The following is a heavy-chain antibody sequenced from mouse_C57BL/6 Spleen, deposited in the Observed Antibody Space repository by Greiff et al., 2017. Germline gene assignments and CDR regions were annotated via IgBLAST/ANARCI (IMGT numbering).Heavy chain of an antibody. D-gene: IGHD1-1*01. J-gene: IGHJ2*01. Sequence: QVQLKQSDAELVKPGASVKISCKVSGYTFTDHTIHWMKQRPEQGLEWIGYIYPRDGSTKYNEKFKSKATLTVDTSSSTAYMQLSSLTSEDSAVYYCARGYYGSSPYFDDWGQGTTLTVSS. CDR1: GYTFTDHT. CDR3: ARGYYGSSPYFDD. CDR2: IYPRDGST. V-gene: IGHV1-78*01.